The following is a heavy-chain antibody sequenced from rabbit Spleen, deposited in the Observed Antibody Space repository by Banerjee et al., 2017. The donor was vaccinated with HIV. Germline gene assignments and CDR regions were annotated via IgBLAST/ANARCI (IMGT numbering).Heavy chain of an antibody. CDR2: IDPIFGTT. J-gene: IGHJ3*01. Sequence: EESGGGLVQPEGSLTLTCKASGFSFSSSDYMCWVRQAPGKGLEWIGYIDPIFGTTSYASWVNGRFTISSDNAQNTVDLQMTSLTAADTATYFCARDLDGVIGWNFGWWGQGTLVTVS. CDR3: ARDLDGVIGWNFGW. V-gene: IGHV1S43*01. CDR1: GFSFSSSDY. D-gene: IGHD4-1*01.